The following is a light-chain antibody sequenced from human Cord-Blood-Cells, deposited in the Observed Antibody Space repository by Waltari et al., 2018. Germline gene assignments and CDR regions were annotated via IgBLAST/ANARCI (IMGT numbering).Light chain of an antibody. Sequence: DIQITQSPSSVSASVGDRFTFTCRARLGSTSWVAWSQQKPAKAPKLLIYAASSLQSGVQSRFSGTGSGTDFTLTISSLQPEDCATYYCQQANRFPIPVDQGTRLEIK. CDR1: LGSTSW. CDR2: AAS. V-gene: IGKV1-12*01. CDR3: QQANRFPIP. J-gene: IGKJ5*01.